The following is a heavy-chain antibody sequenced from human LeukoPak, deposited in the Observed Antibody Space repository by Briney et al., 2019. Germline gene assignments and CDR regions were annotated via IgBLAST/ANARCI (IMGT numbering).Heavy chain of an antibody. CDR1: GGSISSSSYY. J-gene: IGHJ5*02. V-gene: IGHV4-39*07. CDR2: IYYSGST. Sequence: SETLSLTCTVSGGSISSSSYYWGWIRQPPGKGLEWIGSIYYSGSTYYNPSLKSRVTISVDTSKNQFSLKLSSVTAADTAVYYCARYSSGRGGWFDPWGQGTLVTVSS. D-gene: IGHD6-19*01. CDR3: ARYSSGRGGWFDP.